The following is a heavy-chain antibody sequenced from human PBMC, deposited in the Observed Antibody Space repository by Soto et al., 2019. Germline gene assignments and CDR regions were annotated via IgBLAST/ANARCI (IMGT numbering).Heavy chain of an antibody. Sequence: GASVKVSCKASGYTFINYYMRWVRQAPGQGLEWMGIINPNGGSTTYAQKFQGRVTLTRDTSTNTVNMELSSLRSEDTAVYYCAREKWLVRRNDPFDIWGQGTMVTVSS. CDR1: GYTFINYY. CDR3: AREKWLVRRNDPFDI. J-gene: IGHJ3*02. V-gene: IGHV1-46*01. D-gene: IGHD6-19*01. CDR2: INPNGGST.